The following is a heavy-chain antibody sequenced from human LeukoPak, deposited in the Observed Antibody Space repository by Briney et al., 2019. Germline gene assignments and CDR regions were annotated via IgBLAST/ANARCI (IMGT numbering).Heavy chain of an antibody. CDR1: GGSISSYY. D-gene: IGHD6-13*01. CDR3: ARGLSIAVPGGAKGVDY. CDR2: IYYSGST. V-gene: IGHV4-59*12. Sequence: SETLSLTCTVSGGSISSYYWSWIRQPPGKGLEWIGYIYYSGSTNYNPSLKSRVTISVDTSKNQFSLKLSSVTAADTAVYYCARGLSIAVPGGAKGVDYWGQGTLVTVSS. J-gene: IGHJ4*02.